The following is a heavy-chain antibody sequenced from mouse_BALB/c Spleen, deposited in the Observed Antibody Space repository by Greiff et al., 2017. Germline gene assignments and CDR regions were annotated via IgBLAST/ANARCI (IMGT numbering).Heavy chain of an antibody. CDR2: IGSDDSK. J-gene: IGHJ4*01. D-gene: IGHD1-1*01. Sequence: QVTLKVSGPGLLQPSQTLSLTCSFSGFSLSTYGTAVNWLRQPAGKGLEWLAQIGSDDSKLYNPFLKSRITISKDTSNSQVFLKITSVDTEDSATYDCANNGDCGSSLYSLDYWGQGTSVTVSA. V-gene: IGHV8-8-1*01. CDR1: GFSLSTYGTA. CDR3: ANNGDCGSSLYSLDY.